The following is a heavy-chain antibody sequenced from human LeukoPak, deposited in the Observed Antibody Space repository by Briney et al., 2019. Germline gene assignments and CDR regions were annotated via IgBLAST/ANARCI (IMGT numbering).Heavy chain of an antibody. CDR3: AKDGNYGGNGPLDY. V-gene: IGHV3-33*06. CDR2: IWYDGNNK. D-gene: IGHD4-23*01. J-gene: IGHJ4*02. CDR1: GFTFSSYG. Sequence: GGSLRLACAATGFTFSSYGMHWVRQAPGNGLHWVAAIWYDGNNKKYADSVKGRFTISRDNSKSTLYLQMNSLRAEDTAVYYCAKDGNYGGNGPLDYWGQGTLVTVSS.